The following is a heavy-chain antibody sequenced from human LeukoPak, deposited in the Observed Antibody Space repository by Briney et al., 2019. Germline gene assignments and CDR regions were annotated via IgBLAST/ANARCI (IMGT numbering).Heavy chain of an antibody. V-gene: IGHV3-30-3*01. D-gene: IGHD4-17*01. J-gene: IGHJ5*02. CDR1: GFRFSDFT. CDR2: ISYDGSNK. Sequence: GGSLRLSCAASGFRFSDFTMTWVRQAPGKGLEWVAVISYDGSNKYYADSVKGRFTISRDNSKNTLYLQMNSLRAEDTAVYYCARDREVTTSYNWFDPWGQGTLVTVSS. CDR3: ARDREVTTSYNWFDP.